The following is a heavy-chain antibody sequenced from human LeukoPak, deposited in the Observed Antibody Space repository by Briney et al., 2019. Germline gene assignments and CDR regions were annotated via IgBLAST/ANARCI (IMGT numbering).Heavy chain of an antibody. J-gene: IGHJ3*01. CDR2: ISSSGSTV. Sequence: QAGGSLRLSWAGAGFTFNSYSMNWVRQAAGKGLGWVSYISSSGSTVYYADSVKGRFTISRDNAKNSLYLQMNSLRADDTAVYYCARITILGGGQGTMVTVSS. CDR3: ARITILG. V-gene: IGHV3-48*01. CDR1: GFTFNSYS. D-gene: IGHD3-3*01.